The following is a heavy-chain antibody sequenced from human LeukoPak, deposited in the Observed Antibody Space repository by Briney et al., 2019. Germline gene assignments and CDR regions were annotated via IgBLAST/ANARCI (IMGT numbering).Heavy chain of an antibody. CDR3: ARDTAVAGTFDY. Sequence: GRSLRLSCAASGFTFDDYAMHWVRQAPGKGLEWVSGISWNSGSIGYADSVKGRFTISRDNAKNSLYLQMNSLRAEDTALYYCARDTAVAGTFDYWGQGTLVTVSS. CDR1: GFTFDDYA. V-gene: IGHV3-9*01. J-gene: IGHJ4*02. CDR2: ISWNSGSI. D-gene: IGHD6-19*01.